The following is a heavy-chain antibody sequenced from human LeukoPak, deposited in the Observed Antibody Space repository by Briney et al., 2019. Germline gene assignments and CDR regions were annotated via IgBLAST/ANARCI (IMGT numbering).Heavy chain of an antibody. J-gene: IGHJ4*02. V-gene: IGHV3-7*01. CDR3: AGTLTGY. D-gene: IGHD1-14*01. CDR2: IKQDGSEK. CDR1: GFTYSNYW. Sequence: GGSLRLSCAASGFTYSNYWMSWVRQAPGKGLEWVASIKQDGSEKYYVDSVKGRFTISRDNAKNSLYLQMNSLRAEDTAVYYCAGTLTGYWGQGTLVTVSS.